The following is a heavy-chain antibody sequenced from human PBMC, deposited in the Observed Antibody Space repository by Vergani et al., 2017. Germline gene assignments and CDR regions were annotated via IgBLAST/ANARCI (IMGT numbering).Heavy chain of an antibody. D-gene: IGHD2-2*03. CDR3: AXLSGYCSSTSCYGWFDP. CDR1: GGSISSGSYY. J-gene: IGHJ5*02. V-gene: IGHV4-61*02. Sequence: QVQLQESGPGLVKPSQTLSLTCTVSGGSISSGSYYWSWIRQPAGKGLEWIGRIYTSGSTNYNPSLKSRVTISVDTSKNQFSLKLSSVTAADTAVYYCAXLSGYCSSTSCYGWFDPWGQGTLVTVSS. CDR2: IYTSGST.